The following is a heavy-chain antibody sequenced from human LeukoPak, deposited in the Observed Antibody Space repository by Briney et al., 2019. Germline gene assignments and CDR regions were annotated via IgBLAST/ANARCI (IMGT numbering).Heavy chain of an antibody. CDR1: GGSISSGSYY. Sequence: SQTLSLTCTVSGGSISSGSYYWSWIRQPAGKGLEWIGRIYTSGSTNYNPSLKSRVTISVDTSKNQFSLKLSSVTAADTAVYYCAREDCSSTSCYTGAFDIWGQGTMVTVSS. V-gene: IGHV4-61*02. CDR3: AREDCSSTSCYTGAFDI. CDR2: IYTSGST. J-gene: IGHJ3*02. D-gene: IGHD2-2*02.